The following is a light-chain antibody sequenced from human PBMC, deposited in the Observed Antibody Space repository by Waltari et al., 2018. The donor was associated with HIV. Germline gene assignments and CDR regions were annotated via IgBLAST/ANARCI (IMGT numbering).Light chain of an antibody. CDR1: SSDVGAYKF. CDR3: TSYTTSITYV. Sequence: SPGQSITISCTGTSSDVGAYKFVSWYQQHPGKAPKLIIYEVSNRPSGVSNRFSASKSGNTASLTISGLQAEDEADYYCTSYTTSITYVFGTGTKVTVL. V-gene: IGLV2-14*01. CDR2: EVS. J-gene: IGLJ1*01.